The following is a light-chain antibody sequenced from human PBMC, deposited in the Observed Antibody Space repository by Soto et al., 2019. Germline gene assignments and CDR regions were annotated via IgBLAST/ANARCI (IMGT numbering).Light chain of an antibody. CDR2: TVS. CDR3: GSYTNRNTLV. J-gene: IGLJ2*01. Sequence: QSALSQPASVSGSLGQSITISCTGTSNDVGDSNSVSWYQQRPGKAPKLMIYTVSNRPSGVSNRFSGSKSGNTASLTITGLQAEDVGDYYCGSYTNRNTLVFGGGTKLTVL. V-gene: IGLV2-14*01. CDR1: SNDVGDSNS.